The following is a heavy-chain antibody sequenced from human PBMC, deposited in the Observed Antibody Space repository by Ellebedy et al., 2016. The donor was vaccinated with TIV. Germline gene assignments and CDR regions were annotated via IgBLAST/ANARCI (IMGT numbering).Heavy chain of an antibody. Sequence: SXAISGDSVSSNSAVWNWIRQSPSRGLEWLGRTYYRSKWYSDYAVSVRSRLTVIPDTSTNQFSLQLSSVTPEDTAMYYCARTKSGTGGFWGQGTLVTVSS. J-gene: IGHJ4*02. V-gene: IGHV6-1*01. CDR2: TYYRSKWYS. CDR1: GDSVSSNSAV. D-gene: IGHD3-10*01. CDR3: ARTKSGTGGF.